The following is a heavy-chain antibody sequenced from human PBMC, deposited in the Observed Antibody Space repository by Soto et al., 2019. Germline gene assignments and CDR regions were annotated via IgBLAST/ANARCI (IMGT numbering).Heavy chain of an antibody. V-gene: IGHV3-7*04. CDR1: GFTFSKHW. D-gene: IGHD3-9*01. J-gene: IGHJ4*02. Sequence: QPGGSLRLSCAASGFTFSKHWMSWVRQAPGQGLEWVANRKQDGSDKKYAASVKGRFTISRDDSKNTAYLQMNSLESEDTAVYYCSRDDSDWFFNWGRGTLVTVSS. CDR3: SRDDSDWFFN. CDR2: RKQDGSDK.